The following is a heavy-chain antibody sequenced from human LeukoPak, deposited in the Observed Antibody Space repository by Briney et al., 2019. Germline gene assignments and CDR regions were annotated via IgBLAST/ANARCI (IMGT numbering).Heavy chain of an antibody. CDR2: IIPIFGTA. V-gene: IGHV1-69*13. Sequence: ASVKVSCKASGGTFSSYAISWVRQAPGQGLEWMGGIIPIFGTANYAQKFQGRVTITADESTSTAYMELSSLRSEDTAVYYCARDRGSRYYFDYWGQGTLVTVSS. J-gene: IGHJ4*02. D-gene: IGHD2-15*01. CDR3: ARDRGSRYYFDY. CDR1: GGTFSSYA.